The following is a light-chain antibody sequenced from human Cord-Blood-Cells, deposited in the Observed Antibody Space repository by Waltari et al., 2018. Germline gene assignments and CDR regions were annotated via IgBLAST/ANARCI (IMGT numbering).Light chain of an antibody. V-gene: IGKV1-39*01. Sequence: DIQMTQSPSSLSASVGDRVTITCRASQSISSYLNWYQQKPGKAPKLLIYAASSLQSGVPSMFSGSGSGTDFTLTISSLQPEDFATYYCQQRYSTLFTFGPGTKVDIK. CDR1: QSISSY. CDR2: AAS. J-gene: IGKJ3*01. CDR3: QQRYSTLFT.